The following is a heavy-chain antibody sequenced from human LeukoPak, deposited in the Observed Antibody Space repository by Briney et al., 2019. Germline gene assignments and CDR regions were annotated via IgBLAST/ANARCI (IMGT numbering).Heavy chain of an antibody. V-gene: IGHV3-7*01. D-gene: IGHD6-13*01. CDR3: ARSIAAAGSDY. CDR2: VKQDGSEK. J-gene: IGHJ4*02. CDR1: GFTFSTYW. Sequence: GGSLRLSCVASGFTFSTYWMNWVRQAPGKGLEWVANVKQDGSEKYYVDSVKGRFTISRDNAKNSLYLQVNSLRAEDTAVYYCARSIAAAGSDYWGQRTLVTVSS.